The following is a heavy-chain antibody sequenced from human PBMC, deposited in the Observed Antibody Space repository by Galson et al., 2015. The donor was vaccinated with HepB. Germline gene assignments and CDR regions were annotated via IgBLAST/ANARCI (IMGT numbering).Heavy chain of an antibody. J-gene: IGHJ4*02. V-gene: IGHV3-64D*06. Sequence: SLRLSCAASGFTFSSYVIHWVRQAPGKGLEYVSATSTNGGSTYYADSVKGRFTISRDNSKNTLYLQMSSLRAEDTAVYYCVRDSDNSVSKHVDYSRQATKVTVAP. D-gene: IGHD3-10*01. CDR3: VRDSDNSVSKHVDY. CDR1: GFTFSSYV. CDR2: TSTNGGST.